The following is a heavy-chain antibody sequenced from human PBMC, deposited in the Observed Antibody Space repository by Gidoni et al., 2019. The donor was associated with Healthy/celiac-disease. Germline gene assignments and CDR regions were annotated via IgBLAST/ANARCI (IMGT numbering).Heavy chain of an antibody. D-gene: IGHD3-10*01. CDR3: ARVLSVITMVRGVPLVNWFDP. CDR2: IYHSGST. V-gene: IGHV4-38-2*02. Sequence: QVQLQESGPGLVKPSETLSLTCTVSGYSISSGYYWGWIRQPPGKGLEWIGSIYHSGSTYYNPSLKSRVTISVDTSKNQFSLKLSSVTAADTAVYYCARVLSVITMVRGVPLVNWFDPWGQGTLVTVSS. CDR1: GYSISSGYY. J-gene: IGHJ5*02.